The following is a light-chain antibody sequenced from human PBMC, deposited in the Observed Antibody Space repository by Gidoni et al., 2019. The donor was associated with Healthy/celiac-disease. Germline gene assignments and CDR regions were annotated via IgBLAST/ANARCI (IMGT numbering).Light chain of an antibody. CDR1: QSVLYSSNNKNY. CDR2: WAS. V-gene: IGKV4-1*01. CDR3: QQYYSTLT. J-gene: IGKJ4*01. Sequence: DIVMTQSPDSLAVSLGERATINCKSSQSVLYSSNNKNYLAWYQQKPGQPPKLLIYWASTRESGVPDRFSGSGSWTDFTLTISSLQAEDVAVYYCQQYYSTLTFGGETKVEIK.